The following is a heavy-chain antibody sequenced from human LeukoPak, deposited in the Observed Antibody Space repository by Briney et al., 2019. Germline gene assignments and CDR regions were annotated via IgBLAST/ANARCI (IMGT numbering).Heavy chain of an antibody. CDR1: GVPFSGYW. CDR2: INDVWRTT. Sequence: GGSLRLSCAASGVPFSGYWMRWVRHAPGKGLVWVSGINDVWRTTSYADSVKGRFTISRDNSKNTLYLQMNSLRAENTAVYDCAKFVRGYCSSTSCSYFDHWGQGTLVTVSS. V-gene: IGHV3-74*01. J-gene: IGHJ4*02. CDR3: AKFVRGYCSSTSCSYFDH. D-gene: IGHD2-2*01.